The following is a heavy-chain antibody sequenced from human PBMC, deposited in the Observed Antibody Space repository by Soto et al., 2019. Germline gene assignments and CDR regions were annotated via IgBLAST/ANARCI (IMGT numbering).Heavy chain of an antibody. CDR3: ARTFQRYSSSPFDY. CDR2: IIPIFGTA. Sequence: GASVKVSCKASGGTFSSYAISWVRQAPGQGLEWMGGIIPIFGTANYAQKFQGRVTITADESTSTAYMELSSLRSEDTAVYYCARTFQRYSSSPFDYWGQGILVTVSS. CDR1: GGTFSSYA. V-gene: IGHV1-69*13. D-gene: IGHD6-6*01. J-gene: IGHJ4*02.